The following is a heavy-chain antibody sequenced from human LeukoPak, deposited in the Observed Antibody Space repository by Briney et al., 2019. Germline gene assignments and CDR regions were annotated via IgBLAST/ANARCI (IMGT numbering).Heavy chain of an antibody. CDR1: GYSFTSYW. J-gene: IGHJ6*02. CDR2: IYPGDSDT. Sequence: GESLKISCKGSGYSFTSYWIGWVRQMPGKGLEWMGIIYPGDSDTRYCPSFQGQVTISADKSISTAYLQWSSLKASDTAMYYCARQSVYGDSYYYYGMDVWGQGTTVTVSS. D-gene: IGHD4-17*01. CDR3: ARQSVYGDSYYYYGMDV. V-gene: IGHV5-51*01.